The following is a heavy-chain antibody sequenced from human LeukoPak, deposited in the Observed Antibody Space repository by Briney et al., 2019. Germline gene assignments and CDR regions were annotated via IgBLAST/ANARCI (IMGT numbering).Heavy chain of an antibody. Sequence: ASVKVSCKASGYTFTGYYIHWVRQAPGQGLEWMGWINPDSGGTNYAQKFQGRVTMTRDTSISTAYMELSSLRIDDTGAYYCARGPDEYGDYWGQGTLVTVSS. CDR2: INPDSGGT. V-gene: IGHV1-2*02. J-gene: IGHJ4*02. CDR1: GYTFTGYY. CDR3: ARGPDEYGDY. D-gene: IGHD4-17*01.